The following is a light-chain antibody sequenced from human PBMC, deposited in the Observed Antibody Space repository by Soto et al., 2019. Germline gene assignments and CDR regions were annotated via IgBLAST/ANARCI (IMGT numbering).Light chain of an antibody. CDR2: GAS. V-gene: IGKV3D-11*01. J-gene: IGKJ5*01. Sequence: VLAQSPATLSLSPGERATLSCRASQDVGTYVAWYQVRRGQAPRLLISGASKRATGLPDRINGGGSGAEFTLPINTLESEDVGVYFCQQGCNWPVTFGQGTLAEIK. CDR3: QQGCNWPVT. CDR1: QDVGTY.